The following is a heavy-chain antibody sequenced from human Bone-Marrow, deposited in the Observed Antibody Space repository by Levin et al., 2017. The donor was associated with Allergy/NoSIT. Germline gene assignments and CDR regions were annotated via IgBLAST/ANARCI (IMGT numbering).Heavy chain of an antibody. V-gene: IGHV4-39*01. CDR3: ARAIALAGGNWFDP. D-gene: IGHD6-19*01. CDR1: GGSISGRSTY. Sequence: PSETLSLTCTVSGGSISGRSTYWGWIRQPPGKGLEWIGNIYYSGSTYYSPSLESRLTISLDTSNNRFSLKLRSVTAADTAVYYCARAIALAGGNWFDPWGHGTLVTVSS. CDR2: IYYSGST. J-gene: IGHJ5*02.